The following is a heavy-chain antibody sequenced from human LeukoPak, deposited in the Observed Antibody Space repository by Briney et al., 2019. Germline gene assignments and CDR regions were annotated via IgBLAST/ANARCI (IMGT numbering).Heavy chain of an antibody. CDR3: ARDYGYYYDSSGYYDY. V-gene: IGHV4-59*01. CDR2: IYYSGST. J-gene: IGHJ4*02. D-gene: IGHD3-22*01. Sequence: SETLSLTCTVSGGSISSYYWSWIRQPPWKGLEWIGYIYYSGSTNYNPSLKSRVTISVDTSKNQFSLKLSSVTAADTAVYYCARDYGYYYDSSGYYDYWGQGTLVTVSS. CDR1: GGSISSYY.